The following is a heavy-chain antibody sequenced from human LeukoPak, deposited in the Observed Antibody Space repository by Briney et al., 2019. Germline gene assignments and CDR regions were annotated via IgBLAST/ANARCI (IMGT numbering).Heavy chain of an antibody. CDR2: INHSGST. Sequence: SETLSLTCAVYGGSFSGYYWSWIRQPPGKGLEWIGEINHSGSTNYNPPLKSRVTISVDTSKNQFSLKLSSVTAADTAVYYCARPSVYYDSSGYYSARTQGLINDAFDIWGQGTMVTVSS. CDR1: GGSFSGYY. D-gene: IGHD3-22*01. J-gene: IGHJ3*02. V-gene: IGHV4-34*01. CDR3: ARPSVYYDSSGYYSARTQGLINDAFDI.